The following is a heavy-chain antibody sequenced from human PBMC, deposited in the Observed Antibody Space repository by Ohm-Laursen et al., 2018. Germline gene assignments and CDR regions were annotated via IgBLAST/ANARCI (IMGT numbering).Heavy chain of an antibody. CDR2: IWYDGSNK. D-gene: IGHD6-6*01. CDR3: ARGYSTSSVLDY. CDR1: GFTFSSYG. J-gene: IGHJ4*02. Sequence: SLRLSCTASGFTFSSYGMDWVRQAPGKGLEWVAVIWYDGSNKYYADSVKGRFTISRDGSKNMVYLQMNSLRAEDTAMYYCARGYSTSSVLDYWGQGALVTVSS. V-gene: IGHV3-33*01.